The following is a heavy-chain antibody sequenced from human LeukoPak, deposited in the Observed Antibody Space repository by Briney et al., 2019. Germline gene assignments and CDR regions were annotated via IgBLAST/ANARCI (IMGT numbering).Heavy chain of an antibody. CDR1: GFTFSSYG. D-gene: IGHD6-13*01. CDR2: ISYDGSNK. V-gene: IGHV3-30*18. Sequence: GGSLRLSCAASGFTFSSYGMHWVRQAPGKGLERVAVISYDGSNKYYADSVKGRFTISRDNSKNTLYLQMNSLRAEATAVYYCAKDEGQQQLEYYFDYWGQGTLVTVSS. CDR3: AKDEGQQQLEYYFDY. J-gene: IGHJ4*02.